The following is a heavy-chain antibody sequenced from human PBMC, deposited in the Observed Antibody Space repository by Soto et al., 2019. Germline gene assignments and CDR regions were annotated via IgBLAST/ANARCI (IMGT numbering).Heavy chain of an antibody. V-gene: IGHV3-7*03. CDR3: VRVGRLGGY. D-gene: IGHD3-16*01. J-gene: IGHJ4*02. CDR1: GFTFSTYW. Sequence: EVQLVESGGGLVQPGGSLRLSCAASGFTFSTYWMSWVRQAPGKGLEWVANIKEDGSEKYYVDSVKGRFTISRDNANNSLYLQTNILRAEGTAVSYCVRVGRLGGYWGQGTLVTVSS. CDR2: IKEDGSEK.